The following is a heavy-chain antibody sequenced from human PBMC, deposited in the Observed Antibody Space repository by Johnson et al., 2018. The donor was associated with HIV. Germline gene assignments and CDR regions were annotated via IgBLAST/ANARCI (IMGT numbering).Heavy chain of an antibody. D-gene: IGHD5-18*01. CDR3: ARVTHIQLWANDAFDI. CDR2: ISHDGYNE. Sequence: QVLLVESGGGVVQPGRSLRLSCAASGFSFGTYAMHWVRQAPGKGLEWVAVISHDGYNEDYGDSVKGRFTISRDNSKNSLYLQLNSLRPEDTAVFYCARVTHIQLWANDAFDIWGQGTMVTVSS. CDR1: GFSFGTYA. V-gene: IGHV3-30*03. J-gene: IGHJ3*02.